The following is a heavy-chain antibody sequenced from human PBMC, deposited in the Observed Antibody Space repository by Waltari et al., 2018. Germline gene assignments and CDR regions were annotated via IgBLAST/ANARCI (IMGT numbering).Heavy chain of an antibody. CDR2: INHSGST. CDR1: GGSFSGYY. Sequence: QVQLQQWGAGLLKPSETLSLTCAVYGGSFSGYYWSWIRQPPGKGLEWIGEINHSGSTNYNPSLKSRVTISVDTSKNQFSLKLSSVTAADTAVYYCALRDIVVVPAATWERSIDYWGQGTLVTVSS. J-gene: IGHJ4*02. V-gene: IGHV4-34*01. CDR3: ALRDIVVVPAATWERSIDY. D-gene: IGHD2-2*01.